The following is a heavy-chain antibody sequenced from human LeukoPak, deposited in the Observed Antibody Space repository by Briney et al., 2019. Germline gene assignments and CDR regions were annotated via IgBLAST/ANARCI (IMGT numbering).Heavy chain of an antibody. Sequence: GGSLRLSCAASGFTFSGSWMHWVRQAPGKGLMWVSRINGDGTYTNYADSMKGRFTTSRDNAKNTLYLQMNSLRVDDTAVYYCARAAGGYYDSSGLDFWGQGTLVTVSS. V-gene: IGHV3-74*01. D-gene: IGHD3-22*01. J-gene: IGHJ4*02. CDR1: GFTFSGSW. CDR2: INGDGTYT. CDR3: ARAAGGYYDSSGLDF.